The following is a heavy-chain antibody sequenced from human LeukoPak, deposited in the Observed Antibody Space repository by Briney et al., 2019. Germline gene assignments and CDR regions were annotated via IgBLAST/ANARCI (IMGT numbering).Heavy chain of an antibody. V-gene: IGHV4-30-2*01. CDR2: IYRSGST. CDR3: ARVATAMEMGLDY. CDR1: GGSLSSGGYS. Sequence: SETLSLTCAVSGGSLSSGGYSWSWLRQPPGTGLEWIGYIYRSGSTYYNPSLKSRVTISVDRSKNQFSLKLSSVTAADTAVYYCARVATAMEMGLDYWGQGTLVTVSS. J-gene: IGHJ4*02. D-gene: IGHD5-18*01.